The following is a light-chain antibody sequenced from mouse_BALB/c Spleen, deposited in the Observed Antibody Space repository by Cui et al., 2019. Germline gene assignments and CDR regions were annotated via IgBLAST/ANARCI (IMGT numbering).Light chain of an antibody. CDR1: QDVGTA. Sequence: DIVMTQSHKFMSTSVGDRVSITCKASQDVGTAVAWYQQKPGQSPKLLIYWASTRHTGVPDRFTGSGSGTDFTLTISNVQSEDLADYFCQQYSSYPYTFGGGTKPEIK. V-gene: IGKV6-23*01. J-gene: IGKJ2*01. CDR2: WAS. CDR3: QQYSSYPYT.